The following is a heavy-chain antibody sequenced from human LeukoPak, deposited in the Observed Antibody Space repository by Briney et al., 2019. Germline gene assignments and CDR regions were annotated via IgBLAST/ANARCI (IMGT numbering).Heavy chain of an antibody. CDR2: ISNSSSYK. Sequence: GGSLRLSCAASGFTFSTYTMHWVRQGPGKGLEWVSAISNSSSYKYYADSVRGRFTISRDNSKNTLYLQLNSLRAEDTAVYYCARENDGFEIWGQGTMVTVSS. J-gene: IGHJ3*02. CDR1: GFTFSTYT. V-gene: IGHV3-21*01. CDR3: ARENDGFEI.